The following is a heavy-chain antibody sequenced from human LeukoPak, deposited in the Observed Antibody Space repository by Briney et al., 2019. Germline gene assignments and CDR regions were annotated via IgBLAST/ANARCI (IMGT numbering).Heavy chain of an antibody. V-gene: IGHV4-38-2*02. J-gene: IGHJ3*02. CDR3: ARVGYYDFWSGSFIDAFDI. CDR2: IYHSGST. Sequence: SETLSLTCTVSGYSISSGYYWGWIRQPPGKGLEWIGSIYHSGSTYYNPSLKSRVTISVDTSKNQFSLKLSSVTAADTAVYYCARVGYYDFWSGSFIDAFDIWGQGTMVTVSS. CDR1: GYSISSGYY. D-gene: IGHD3-3*01.